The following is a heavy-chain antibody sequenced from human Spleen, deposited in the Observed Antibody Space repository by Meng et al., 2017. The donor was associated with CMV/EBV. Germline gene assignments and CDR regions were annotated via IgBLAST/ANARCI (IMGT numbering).Heavy chain of an antibody. J-gene: IGHJ4*02. CDR3: ASSGSYAGGPDY. V-gene: IGHV4-31*03. CDR2: IYYSGST. CDR1: GGYISSGGYY. D-gene: IGHD1-26*01. Sequence: TVSGGYISSGGYYWSWIRQHTGKGLEWIGYIYYSGSTYYNPSLKSRVTISVDTSKNQFSLKLSSVTAADTAVYYCASSGSYAGGPDYWGQGTLVTVSS.